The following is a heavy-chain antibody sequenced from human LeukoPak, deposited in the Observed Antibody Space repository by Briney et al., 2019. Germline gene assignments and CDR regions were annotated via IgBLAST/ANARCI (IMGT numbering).Heavy chain of an antibody. V-gene: IGHV3-23*01. CDR3: AKRDYSGSSTFSPLFQS. CDR1: GFTFSSYA. J-gene: IGHJ5*02. D-gene: IGHD3-22*01. CDR2: ITGSGLT. Sequence: GGSLRLSCAASGFTFSSYAMSWVRQVPGMGPEWVSAITGSGLTYYADSVKGRFTISRDNSKNTLSLQMKSLRAEDTAVYYCAKRDYSGSSTFSPLFQSWGQGTLVTVSS.